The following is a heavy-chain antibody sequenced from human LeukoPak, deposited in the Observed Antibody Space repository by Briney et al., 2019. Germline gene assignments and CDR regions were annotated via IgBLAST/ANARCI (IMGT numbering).Heavy chain of an antibody. CDR1: GYTFTSYA. D-gene: IGHD3-3*01. V-gene: IGHV7-4-1*02. J-gene: IGHJ5*02. CDR3: ARLGHLLEWFPESWFDP. Sequence: ASVKVSCKASGYTFTSYAMNWVRQAPGQGLEWMEWINTNTGNPTYAQGFTGRFVFSLDTSVSTAYLQISSLKAEDTAVYYCARLGHLLEWFPESWFDPWGQGTLVTVSS. CDR2: INTNTGNP.